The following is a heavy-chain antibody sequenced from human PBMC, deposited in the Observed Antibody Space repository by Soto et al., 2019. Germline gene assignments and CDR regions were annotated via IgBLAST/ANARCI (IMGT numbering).Heavy chain of an antibody. J-gene: IGHJ4*02. V-gene: IGHV3-33*07. D-gene: IGHD6-6*01. CDR2: IWYDGKIK. CDR3: ARDRHSSSSGYFEY. CDR1: GFTFNMYS. Sequence: AGGSLRLSCAASGFTFNMYSMNWVRQAPGKGLEWVALIWYDGKIKDYADSMKGRFTISRDNSKNTVSLQMNSLRAEDTAVYYCARDRHSSSSGYFEYWGQGTLVTVSS.